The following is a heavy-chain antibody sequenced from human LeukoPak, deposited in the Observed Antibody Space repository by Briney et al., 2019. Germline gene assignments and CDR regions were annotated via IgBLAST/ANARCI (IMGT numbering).Heavy chain of an antibody. V-gene: IGHV3-30*02. J-gene: IGHJ4*02. Sequence: GGSLRLSCAASGFIFSTYGMYWVRQAPGKGLEWVAFIRHDGSIKNYADSVKGRSTISRDNSKNTLYLQMNSLRTEDTAVYYCAKDSLADIDYWGQGTLVTVSS. D-gene: IGHD3-16*01. CDR3: AKDSLADIDY. CDR1: GFIFSTYG. CDR2: IRHDGSIK.